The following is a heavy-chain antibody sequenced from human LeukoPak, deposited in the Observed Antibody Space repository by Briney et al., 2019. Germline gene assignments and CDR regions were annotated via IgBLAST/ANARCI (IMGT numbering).Heavy chain of an antibody. CDR2: FNPNSGGT. Sequence: ASVKVSFKTSGHTFTGYYMHWVRQAPGQGLEWMGRFNPNSGGTNCAQKFQGRVTMTRDTSITTAYMELSRLTSDDTAVYYCARGVYGYGFLDYWGQGTLVTVSS. CDR1: GHTFTGYY. CDR3: ARGVYGYGFLDY. V-gene: IGHV1-2*06. D-gene: IGHD5-18*01. J-gene: IGHJ4*02.